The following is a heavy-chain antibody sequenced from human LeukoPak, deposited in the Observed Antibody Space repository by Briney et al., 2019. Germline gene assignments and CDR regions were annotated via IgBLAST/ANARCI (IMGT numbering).Heavy chain of an antibody. CDR2: ISSRSRTI. CDR3: VRGARAFDV. CDR1: GFIFSSYD. V-gene: IGHV3-48*04. Sequence: GGSLRLSCAASGFIFSSYDFNWVRQAPGKGLEWVSYISSRSRTIYHADSVKGRFTISRDNAQKSLYLQINSLRGDDTALYYCVRGARAFDVWGQGTMVTVSS. J-gene: IGHJ3*01.